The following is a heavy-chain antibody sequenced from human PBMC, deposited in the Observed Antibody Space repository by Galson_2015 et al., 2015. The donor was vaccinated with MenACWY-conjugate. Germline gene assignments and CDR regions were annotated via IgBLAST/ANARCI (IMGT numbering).Heavy chain of an antibody. CDR3: ARAGSENCRTTNCLSLGAKFSYYYYMDV. V-gene: IGHV3-53*01. CDR1: GFTVNTNY. CDR2: IYSDGST. Sequence: SLRLSCAASGFTVNTNYMTWVRQAPGKGLEWVSIIYSDGSTYYPDSVRGRFTISRGNSKNTLYLQMDSLRADDTAVYYCARAGSENCRTTNCLSLGAKFSYYYYMDVWGKGTTVTVSS. J-gene: IGHJ6*03. D-gene: IGHD2-2*01.